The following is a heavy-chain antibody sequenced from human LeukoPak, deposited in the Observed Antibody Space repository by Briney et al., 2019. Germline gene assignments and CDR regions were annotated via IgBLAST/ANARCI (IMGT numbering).Heavy chain of an antibody. CDR3: AREGGRAVPGRFDQ. D-gene: IGHD6-13*01. CDR2: IQNDGSDK. J-gene: IGHJ4*02. Sequence: GGSLRLSCAASGINFRSSGMHWVRQAPGRGLEWVTFIQNDGSDKYYAASVKGRFTISRDNSKNTVYLHMASLRADDTALYYCAREGGRAVPGRFDQWGQGTLVTASS. V-gene: IGHV3-30*02. CDR1: GINFRSSG.